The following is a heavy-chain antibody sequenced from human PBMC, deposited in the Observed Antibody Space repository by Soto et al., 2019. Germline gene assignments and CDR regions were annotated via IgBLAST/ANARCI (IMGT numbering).Heavy chain of an antibody. CDR1: GGSISSYY. Sequence: QVQLQESGPGLVKPSETLSLTCTVSGGSISSYYWSWIRQPPGKGLEWIGYIYYSGSTNYNPSLKSRVTISVDTSKNQFSLKLSSVTAADTAVYYCAQGYSYGYPYWGQGTLVTVSS. CDR3: AQGYSYGYPY. V-gene: IGHV4-59*01. D-gene: IGHD5-18*01. CDR2: IYYSGST. J-gene: IGHJ4*02.